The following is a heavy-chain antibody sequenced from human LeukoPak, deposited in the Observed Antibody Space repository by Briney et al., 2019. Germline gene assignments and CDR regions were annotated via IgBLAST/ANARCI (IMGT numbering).Heavy chain of an antibody. CDR2: INGYNGNT. V-gene: IGHV1-18*01. CDR1: GYTFTSYG. D-gene: IGHD4-23*01. CDR3: ARSPTTVARGDY. Sequence: ASVKVSCKASGYTFTSYGISWVRQAPGQGLEWMGWINGYNGNTNYAQNLQGRVTMAADTSTNTAYMELRSLRSDDTAMYYCARSPTTVARGDYWGQGTLVTVSS. J-gene: IGHJ4*02.